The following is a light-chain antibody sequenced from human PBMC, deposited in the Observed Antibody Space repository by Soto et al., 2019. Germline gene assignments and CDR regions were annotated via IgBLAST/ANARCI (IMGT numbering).Light chain of an antibody. V-gene: IGKV3-11*01. CDR1: QSVSSY. Sequence: EIVLTQSPATLSLSPGERATLSCRASQSVSSYLAWYQQKPGKAPMLLIYDASNRATGIPARFSGSGSWTDFTLTISSLEPEDFAVYYCQQRSHWPPYTFGQGTKLEIK. J-gene: IGKJ2*01. CDR2: DAS. CDR3: QQRSHWPPYT.